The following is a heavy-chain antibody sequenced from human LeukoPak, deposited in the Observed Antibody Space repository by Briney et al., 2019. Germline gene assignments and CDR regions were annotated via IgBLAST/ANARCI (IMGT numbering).Heavy chain of an antibody. CDR3: ARVSGFYYYGSGTANYYYCGMDV. V-gene: IGHV4-34*01. CDR2: INHSGST. Sequence: PSETLSLTCAVYGGSFSGYYWSWIRQPPGKGLEWIGEINHSGSTNYNPSLKSRVTISVDTSKNQFSLKLSSVTAADTAVYYCARVSGFYYYGSGTANYYYCGMDVWGQGTTVTVSS. CDR1: GGSFSGYY. D-gene: IGHD3-10*01. J-gene: IGHJ6*02.